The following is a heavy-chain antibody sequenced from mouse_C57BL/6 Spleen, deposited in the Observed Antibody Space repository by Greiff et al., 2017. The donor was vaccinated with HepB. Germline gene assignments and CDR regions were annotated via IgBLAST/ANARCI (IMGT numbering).Heavy chain of an antibody. CDR3: ARWTVVATPFDY. CDR1: GYAFSSSW. CDR2: IYPGDGDT. J-gene: IGHJ2*01. V-gene: IGHV1-82*01. D-gene: IGHD1-1*01. Sequence: VQLQQSGPELVKPGASVKISCKASGYAFSSSWMNWVKQRPGKGLEWIGRIYPGDGDTNYNGKFKGKATLTADKSSSTAYMQLSSLTSEDSAVYFCARWTVVATPFDYWGQGTTLTVSS.